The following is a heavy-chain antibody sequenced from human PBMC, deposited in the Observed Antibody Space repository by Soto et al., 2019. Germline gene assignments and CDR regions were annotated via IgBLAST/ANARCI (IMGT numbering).Heavy chain of an antibody. CDR2: MSYDGTKE. V-gene: IGHV3-30*18. Sequence: SLRLSCAASGFTFSTYGMHWVRLAPGKGLEWVAAMSYDGTKEYYVDSVKGRFTISRDNSRNTLFLQLNSLRDEDTAVYYCAKEYGSTWIDHWGQGTLVTVSS. CDR1: GFTFSTYG. D-gene: IGHD6-13*01. J-gene: IGHJ4*02. CDR3: AKEYGSTWIDH.